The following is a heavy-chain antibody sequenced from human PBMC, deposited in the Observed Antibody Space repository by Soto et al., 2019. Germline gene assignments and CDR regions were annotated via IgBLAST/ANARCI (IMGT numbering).Heavy chain of an antibody. Sequence: ETLSRAGSVSGVSISSDSYYWGWIRQPPGKGLEWIGSIYYSGSTNYSPSLKSRVIIFLDTSKNQFSLKLISVTAADTAVYYCAKTIAIVFYAMDVWGQGTTVTVYS. D-gene: IGHD3-3*01. V-gene: IGHV4-39*01. J-gene: IGHJ6*02. CDR1: GVSISSDSYY. CDR2: IYYSGST. CDR3: AKTIAIVFYAMDV.